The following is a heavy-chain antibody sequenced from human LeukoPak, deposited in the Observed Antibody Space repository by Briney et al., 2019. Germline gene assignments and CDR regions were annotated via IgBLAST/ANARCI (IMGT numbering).Heavy chain of an antibody. CDR1: GGSFSGYY. D-gene: IGHD3-22*01. J-gene: IGHJ6*02. V-gene: IGHV4-34*01. CDR3: ARAKRKMYYYDSSGRRHYYGMDV. CDR2: INHSGST. Sequence: KPSETLSLTCAVYGGSFSGYYWSWIRQPPGKGLEWIGEINHSGSTNYNPSLRSRVTISVDTSKNQFSLKLSSVTAADTAVYYCARAKRKMYYYDSSGRRHYYGMDVWGQGTTVTVSS.